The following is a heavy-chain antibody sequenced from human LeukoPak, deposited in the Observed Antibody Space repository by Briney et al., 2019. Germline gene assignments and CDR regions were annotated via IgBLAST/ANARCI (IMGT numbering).Heavy chain of an antibody. V-gene: IGHV1-46*01. Sequence: ASVKVSCKASGYTFTNYYLHWVRQAPGQGLEWMGIINPSGGSTSYAQKFQGRVTMTRDTSTSTVYMELSSLRSEDTAVYYCARDRYSGSYEGEENDAFDIWGQGTMVTVSS. CDR3: ARDRYSGSYEGEENDAFDI. J-gene: IGHJ3*02. D-gene: IGHD1-26*01. CDR1: GYTFTNYY. CDR2: INPSGGST.